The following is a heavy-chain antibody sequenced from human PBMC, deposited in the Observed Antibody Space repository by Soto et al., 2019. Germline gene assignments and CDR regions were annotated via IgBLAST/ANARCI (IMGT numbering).Heavy chain of an antibody. V-gene: IGHV4-30-2*01. CDR1: GGSISSGGYS. CDR3: ARAHYGDYGYGMDV. CDR2: IYESGST. Sequence: SATLSLTCAVSGGSISSGGYSWSWIRQPPGKGLEWIGYIYESGSTYYNPSLKSRVTISVDRSKNQFSLKLSSVTAADTAVYYCARAHYGDYGYGMDVWGQGTTVTVSS. J-gene: IGHJ6*02. D-gene: IGHD4-17*01.